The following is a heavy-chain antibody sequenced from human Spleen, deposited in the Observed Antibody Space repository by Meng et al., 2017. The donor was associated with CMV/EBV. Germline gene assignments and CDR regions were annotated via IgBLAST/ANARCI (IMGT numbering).Heavy chain of an antibody. V-gene: IGHV4-59*01. CDR1: GGSISTYY. D-gene: IGHD1-1*01. J-gene: IGHJ3*02. CDR2: VYHSGTT. CDR3: AGPDDMGSSPHDPFDI. Sequence: GSLRLSCFVSGGSISTYYWSWIRQPPGEGLEWIAYVYHSGTTNYNPSLESRVTISVDTSKNQFSLKLSSVTAADTAMYFCAGPDDMGSSPHDPFDIWGQGTMVTVSS.